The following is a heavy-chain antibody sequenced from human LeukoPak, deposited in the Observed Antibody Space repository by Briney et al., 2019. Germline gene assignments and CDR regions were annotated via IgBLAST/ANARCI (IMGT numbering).Heavy chain of an antibody. V-gene: IGHV3-30*02. CDR1: GFTFSHYG. CDR3: ARDTRYFDY. Sequence: GGSLRLSCATSGFTFSHYGMHWVRQAPGRGLDWVAHIRYDESDKYYADSVKGRFTISRDISKNTVYLQMNSLRAEDTAVYYCARDTRYFDYWGQGNMVTVSS. CDR2: IRYDESDK. J-gene: IGHJ4*02.